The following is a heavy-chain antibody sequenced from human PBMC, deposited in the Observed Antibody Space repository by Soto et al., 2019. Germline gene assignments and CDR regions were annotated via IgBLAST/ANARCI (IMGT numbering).Heavy chain of an antibody. V-gene: IGHV1-2*02. Sequence: ASVKVSCEASGYTFTDYCMHWVRQAPGQGLEWMGWINSNNGDTNYAQKFQGRVTMTRDTSTSTAFMELSGLTSDDTAVDYCATEHIPGTSLHYNYYGMHVWGQGTTVTVSS. CDR3: ATEHIPGTSLHYNYYGMHV. J-gene: IGHJ6*02. CDR1: GYTFTDYC. CDR2: INSNNGDT. D-gene: IGHD1-20*01.